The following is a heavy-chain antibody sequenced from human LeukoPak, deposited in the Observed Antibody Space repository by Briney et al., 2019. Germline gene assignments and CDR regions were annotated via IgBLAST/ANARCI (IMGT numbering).Heavy chain of an antibody. CDR1: GFTFNSYA. CDR2: ISVRGGST. D-gene: IGHD1-26*01. Sequence: GGSLRLSCAASGFTFNSYALSWVRQAPGRGLEWVSGISVRGGSTCYADSVKGRSTISRDNSKNTLYLQMNSLRAEDTAVYYCAKDSSNIMGARLDYWGQGTLATVSS. CDR3: AKDSSNIMGARLDY. V-gene: IGHV3-23*01. J-gene: IGHJ4*02.